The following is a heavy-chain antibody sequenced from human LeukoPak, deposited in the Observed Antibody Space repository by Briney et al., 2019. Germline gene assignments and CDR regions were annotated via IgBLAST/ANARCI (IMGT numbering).Heavy chain of an antibody. CDR1: GGIFSSYA. D-gene: IGHD4-17*01. CDR2: IIPILGIA. J-gene: IGHJ6*02. CDR3: ARDEPNYGDYPLYYYYGMDV. V-gene: IGHV1-69*04. Sequence: GASVQVSCKASGGIFSSYAISWVRQAPGQGLEWMGRIIPILGIANYAQKFQGRVTITADKSTSTAYMELSSLRSEDTAVYYCARDEPNYGDYPLYYYYGMDVWGQGTTVTVSS.